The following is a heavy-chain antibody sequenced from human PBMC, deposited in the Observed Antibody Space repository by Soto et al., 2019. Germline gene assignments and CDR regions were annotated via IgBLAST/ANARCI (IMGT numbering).Heavy chain of an antibody. Sequence: ASVKVSCKASGYTFTSHGIHWVRQAPGHGLEWMGWISAYNGNTNYAQKLQGRVTMTRDTSTSTAYMELRSLRSDDTAVYYCARERDDSRWSSAENLHHWGQGTLVTVSS. V-gene: IGHV1-18*01. CDR1: GYTFTSHG. CDR2: ISAYNGNT. D-gene: IGHD6-13*01. CDR3: ARERDDSRWSSAENLHH. J-gene: IGHJ1*01.